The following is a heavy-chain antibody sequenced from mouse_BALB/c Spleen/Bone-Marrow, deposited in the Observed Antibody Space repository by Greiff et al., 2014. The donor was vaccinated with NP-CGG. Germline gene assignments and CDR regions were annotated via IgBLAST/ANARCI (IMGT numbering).Heavy chain of an antibody. CDR2: INPYNDGT. D-gene: IGHD3-2*01. Sequence: EVQLQQSGPELVKPGASVKMSCKASGYTFTSYVMHWVKQKPGQGLEWIGYINPYNDGTKYNEKFKGKATLTSDKSSSSAYMELRSLTSEDSAVYYWARPRQLGLPYYFDDWGQGTTLTVSS. J-gene: IGHJ2*01. CDR3: ARPRQLGLPYYFDD. V-gene: IGHV1-14*01. CDR1: GYTFTSYV.